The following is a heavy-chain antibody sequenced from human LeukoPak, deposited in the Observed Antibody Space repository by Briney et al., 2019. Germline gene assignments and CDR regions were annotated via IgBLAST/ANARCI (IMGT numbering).Heavy chain of an antibody. V-gene: IGHV3-23*01. Sequence: GGSLRLSCAASGFTFSSYAMSWVRQAPGKGLEWVSAISGSGGSTYYADSVKGRFTISRDNSKNTPYLQMNSLRAEDTAVYYCAKAHPDSRPIFGVVITPAGGMDVWGQGTTVTVSS. CDR2: ISGSGGST. CDR1: GFTFSSYA. D-gene: IGHD3-3*01. CDR3: AKAHPDSRPIFGVVITPAGGMDV. J-gene: IGHJ6*02.